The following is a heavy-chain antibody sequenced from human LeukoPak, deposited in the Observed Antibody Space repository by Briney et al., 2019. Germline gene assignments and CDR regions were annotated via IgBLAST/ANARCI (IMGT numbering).Heavy chain of an antibody. D-gene: IGHD3-16*01. J-gene: IGHJ4*02. Sequence: GGSLRLSCAASGFTFTNNWMSWVRQAPGKGLERVANIKSDGSEKYYVDSVEGRFTISRDNARNTVSLQMESLRGEDTAVYYCVRALGSPTADHWGQGTLVTVSS. CDR3: VRALGSPTADH. V-gene: IGHV3-7*01. CDR1: GFTFTNNW. CDR2: IKSDGSEK.